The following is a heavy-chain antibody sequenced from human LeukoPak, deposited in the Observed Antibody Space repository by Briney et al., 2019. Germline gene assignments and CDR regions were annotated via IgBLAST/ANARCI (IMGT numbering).Heavy chain of an antibody. V-gene: IGHV3-21*01. D-gene: IGHD6-19*01. Sequence: GGSLRLSCAASGFTFSSYSLNWVRQAPGKGLEWVSSISSSSSSIYYADSVKGRFTISRDNAKNSLYLQMNSLRAEDTAVYYCARGAVAGGALDYWGQGTLVTVSS. CDR3: ARGAVAGGALDY. J-gene: IGHJ4*02. CDR1: GFTFSSYS. CDR2: ISSSSSSI.